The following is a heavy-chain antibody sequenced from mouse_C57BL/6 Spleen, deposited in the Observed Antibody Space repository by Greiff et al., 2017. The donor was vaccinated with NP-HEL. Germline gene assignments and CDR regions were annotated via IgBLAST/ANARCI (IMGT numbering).Heavy chain of an antibody. CDR3: ARQKNYVGFDY. Sequence: EVMLVESGGGLVQPGGSLKLSCAASGFTFSDYYMYWVRQTPEKRLEWVAYISNGGGSTYYPDTVKGRFTISRDNAKNTLYLQMSRLKSEDTAMYYCARQKNYVGFDYWGQGTTLTVSS. D-gene: IGHD2-4*01. J-gene: IGHJ2*01. CDR2: ISNGGGST. V-gene: IGHV5-12*01. CDR1: GFTFSDYY.